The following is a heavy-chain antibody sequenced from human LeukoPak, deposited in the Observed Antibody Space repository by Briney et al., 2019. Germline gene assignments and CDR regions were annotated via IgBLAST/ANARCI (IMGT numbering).Heavy chain of an antibody. D-gene: IGHD3-3*01. V-gene: IGHV4-39*07. CDR3: VSGKYYDFWSDHYLQHIDY. J-gene: IGHJ4*02. CDR2: IIDSGST. CDR1: GGSISSSSYY. Sequence: SETLPLTCTVSGGSISSSSYYWGWIRQPPGKGLEWIGSIIDSGSTYYNPSLKSRVTISVDTSKNQFSLKLNSVTAADTAVYYCVSGKYYDFWSDHYLQHIDYWGQGTLVTVSS.